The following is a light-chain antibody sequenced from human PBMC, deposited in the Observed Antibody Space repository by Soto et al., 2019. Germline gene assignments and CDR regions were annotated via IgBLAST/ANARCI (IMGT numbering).Light chain of an antibody. V-gene: IGLV2-8*01. Sequence: QSVLTQPPSASGSPGQSVTISCTGTSSDVGRYNYVSWYQQHPGKAPKLMISGVNKRASGVPDRFSGSKSGNTASLTVSGLQAEDEADYYCSSYAGTPFVFGTGTKLTVL. CDR3: SSYAGTPFV. J-gene: IGLJ1*01. CDR1: SSDVGRYNY. CDR2: GVN.